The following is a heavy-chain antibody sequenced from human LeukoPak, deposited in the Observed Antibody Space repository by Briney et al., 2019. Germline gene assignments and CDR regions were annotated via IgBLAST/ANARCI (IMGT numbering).Heavy chain of an antibody. D-gene: IGHD6-19*01. CDR1: GGFISSGGYY. Sequence: SQTLSLTCTVSGGFISSGGYYWSWIRQHPGKGLEWIGYIYYSGSTYYNPSLKSRVTISVDTSKNQFSLKLSSVTAADTAVYYCARWQVAGTGVGAFDIWGQGTMVTVSS. CDR2: IYYSGST. CDR3: ARWQVAGTGVGAFDI. J-gene: IGHJ3*02. V-gene: IGHV4-31*03.